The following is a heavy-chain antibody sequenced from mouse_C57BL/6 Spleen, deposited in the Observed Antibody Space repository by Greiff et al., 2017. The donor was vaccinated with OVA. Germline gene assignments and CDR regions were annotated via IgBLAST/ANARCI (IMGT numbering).Heavy chain of an antibody. CDR2: ISYDGSN. CDR1: GYSITSGYY. V-gene: IGHV3-6*01. J-gene: IGHJ4*01. Sequence: EVQLQESGPGLVKPSQSLSLTCSVTGYSITSGYYWNWIRQFPGNKLEWMGYISYDGSNNYNPSLKNRISITRDTSKNQFFLKLNSVTTEDTATYYCARDRTGIDAMDYWGQGTSVTVSS. D-gene: IGHD4-1*01. CDR3: ARDRTGIDAMDY.